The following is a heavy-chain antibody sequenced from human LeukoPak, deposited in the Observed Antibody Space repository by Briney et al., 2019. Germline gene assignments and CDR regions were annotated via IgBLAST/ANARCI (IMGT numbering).Heavy chain of an antibody. D-gene: IGHD4-23*01. CDR2: ISTTGGST. CDR1: GFSFNNYA. Sequence: GGSLRLSCAASGFSFNNYAMSWVRQAPGKGLEWVSAISTTGGSTYYADSVKGRFTISRDNSKNTLSLQMDSLRVEDTAVYYXAXXWTTVVTPKGYYFDSWGQGTLVTVSS. CDR3: AXXWTTVVTPKGYYFDS. V-gene: IGHV3-23*01. J-gene: IGHJ4*02.